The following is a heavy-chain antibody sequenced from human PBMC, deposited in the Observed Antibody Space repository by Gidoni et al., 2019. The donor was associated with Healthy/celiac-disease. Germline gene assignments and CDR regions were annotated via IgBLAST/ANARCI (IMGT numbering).Heavy chain of an antibody. CDR2: IYYSGST. J-gene: IGHJ3*02. V-gene: IGHV4-59*01. Sequence: QVQLQDSGPGLVKPSETLSLTCTVSGGSISSSYWSWIRQPPGKGLEWIGYIYYSGSTNYNPSLKSRVTISVDTSKNQFSLKLSSVTAADTAVYYCARDSNYYDSSGYYAAFDIWGQGTMVTVSS. D-gene: IGHD3-22*01. CDR3: ARDSNYYDSSGYYAAFDI. CDR1: GGSISSSY.